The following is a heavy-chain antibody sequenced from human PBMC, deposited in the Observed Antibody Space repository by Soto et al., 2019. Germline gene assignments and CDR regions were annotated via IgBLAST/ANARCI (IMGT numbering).Heavy chain of an antibody. V-gene: IGHV1-18*01. CDR2: INIHKGNA. CDR3: ARVGGYHSGGTGYMAYFDY. CDR1: GYTFTSFG. D-gene: IGHD3-22*01. J-gene: IGHJ4*02. Sequence: QVLLVQSGAEVKKPGASLKVSCKASGYTFTSFGISWVRQAPGQGLEWMGRINIHKGNANYAQKVQGRVTMTTDTPTSTAYMELMNMRSDDTALYYCARVGGYHSGGTGYMAYFDYWGQGTLVIVSS.